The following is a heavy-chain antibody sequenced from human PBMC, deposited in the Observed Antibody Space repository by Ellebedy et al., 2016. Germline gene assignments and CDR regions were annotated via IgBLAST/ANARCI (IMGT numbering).Heavy chain of an antibody. V-gene: IGHV3-7*01. J-gene: IGHJ4*02. D-gene: IGHD6-6*01. CDR3: ASLAGRQRYND. CDR2: IKQDGTKT. Sequence: GESLKISCVASGFTFSAYWMSWVRQAPGKGLEWVANIKQDGTKTYHVDSVKGRFTLSRDKARSLLYLQMNSLRVEDTAVYYCASLAGRQRYNDWGQGTLVTVSS. CDR1: GFTFSAYW.